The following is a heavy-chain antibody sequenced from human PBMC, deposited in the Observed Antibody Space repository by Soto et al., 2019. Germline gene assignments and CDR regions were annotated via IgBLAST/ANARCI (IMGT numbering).Heavy chain of an antibody. CDR3: VSLRKSQPWDY. D-gene: IGHD3-9*01. CDR2: IKQDGSEE. Sequence: GGSLRLSCAASGFTFRSFWMSWVRQAPGKGLEWLANIKQDGSEEYYVDSVRGRFTISRDNAKSSMFLQMNSLGVEDTAIYYCVSLRKSQPWDYWGQGTLVTVSS. V-gene: IGHV3-7*01. J-gene: IGHJ4*02. CDR1: GFTFRSFW.